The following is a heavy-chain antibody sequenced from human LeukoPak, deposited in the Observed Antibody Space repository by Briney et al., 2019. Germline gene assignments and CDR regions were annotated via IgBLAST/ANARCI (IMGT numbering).Heavy chain of an antibody. D-gene: IGHD3-22*01. V-gene: IGHV1-18*01. Sequence: ASVKVSCKASGYTFTSYGISWVRQAPGQGLEWMGWISACNGNTNYAQKLQGRVTMTTDTSTSTAYMELRSLRSDDTAVYYCARAPDYYYDSSGPHFDYWGQGTLVTVSS. J-gene: IGHJ4*02. CDR1: GYTFTSYG. CDR3: ARAPDYYYDSSGPHFDY. CDR2: ISACNGNT.